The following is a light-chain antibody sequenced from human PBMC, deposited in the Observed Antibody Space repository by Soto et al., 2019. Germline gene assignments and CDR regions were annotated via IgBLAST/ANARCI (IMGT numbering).Light chain of an antibody. V-gene: IGLV1-40*01. CDR2: GNT. CDR3: QSYDSSLSGVV. CDR1: SSNIGAGYD. Sequence: QSVLTQPPSVSGAPGQRVTISCTGSSSNIGAGYDVHWYQQLPGTAPKLLIYGNTNRPSGVPDRFSGSKSGTSASLVIIGLQAEDEADYYCQSYDSSLSGVVFGGGTKVTVL. J-gene: IGLJ2*01.